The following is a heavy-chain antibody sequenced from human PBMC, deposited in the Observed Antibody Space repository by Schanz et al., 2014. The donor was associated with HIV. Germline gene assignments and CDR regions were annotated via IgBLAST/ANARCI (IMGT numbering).Heavy chain of an antibody. CDR2: IWYDGRNK. Sequence: QVQLVESGGGVVQPGRSLRLSCAASGFIFSRYGMHWVRQAPGKGLEWVAVIWYDGRNKYYADSVKGRFTISRDNSKNTLFLQMNSLRGEDTAVYYCARVANWDYYGMDVWGRGTTVTVSS. J-gene: IGHJ6*02. V-gene: IGHV3-33*01. D-gene: IGHD3-16*01. CDR1: GFIFSRYG. CDR3: ARVANWDYYGMDV.